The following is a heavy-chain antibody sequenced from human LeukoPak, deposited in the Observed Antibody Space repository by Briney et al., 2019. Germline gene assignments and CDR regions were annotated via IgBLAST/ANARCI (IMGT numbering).Heavy chain of an antibody. V-gene: IGHV3-23*01. D-gene: IGHD3-3*01. J-gene: IGHJ4*02. Sequence: GGTLRLSCAASGFTFSSYGMSWVRQAPGKGLEWVSAISGSGGRTYYADSVKGRFTISRDNSKNTLYLQMNSLRAEDTAVYYCAKDFWSDYYSGYFDYWGQGTLVTVSS. CDR2: ISGSGGRT. CDR1: GFTFSSYG. CDR3: AKDFWSDYYSGYFDY.